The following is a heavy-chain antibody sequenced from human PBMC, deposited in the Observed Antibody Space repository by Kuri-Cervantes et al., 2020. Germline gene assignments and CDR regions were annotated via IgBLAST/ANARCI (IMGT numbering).Heavy chain of an antibody. CDR2: INHSGST. Sequence: GSLRLSCAVYGGSFSGYYWSWIRQPPGKGLEWIGEINHSGSTNFNPSLKSRVTISVDTSKNQFSLKLSSVTAADTAVYYCAKWLYSDVLTGQNDILDVWGKGTTVTVSS. CDR1: GGSFSGYY. D-gene: IGHD3-9*01. J-gene: IGHJ6*04. V-gene: IGHV4-34*01. CDR3: AKWLYSDVLTGQNDILDV.